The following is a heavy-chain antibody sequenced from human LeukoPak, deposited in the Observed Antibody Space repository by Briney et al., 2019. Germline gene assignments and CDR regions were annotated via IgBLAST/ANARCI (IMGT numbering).Heavy chain of an antibody. J-gene: IGHJ1*01. CDR3: ARDWGPYCSSTSCFSEYFQH. V-gene: IGHV1-18*01. CDR2: ISAYNGNT. CDR1: GYTFTSYG. Sequence: ASVKVSCKASGYTFTSYGISWVRQAPGQGLEWVGWISAYNGNTNYAQKLQGRVTMTTDTSTSTAYMELRSLRSDDTAVYYCARDWGPYCSSTSCFSEYFQHWGQGTLVTVSS. D-gene: IGHD2-2*01.